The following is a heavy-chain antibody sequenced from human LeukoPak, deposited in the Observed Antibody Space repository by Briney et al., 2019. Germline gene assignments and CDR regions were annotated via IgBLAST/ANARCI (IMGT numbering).Heavy chain of an antibody. CDR1: GFTFSDYY. CDR3: ARDFAGTTSFDP. J-gene: IGHJ5*02. Sequence: GGFLRLSCAASGFTFSDYYMSWIRQAPGKGLEWVSYISSSGSTIYYADSVKGRFTISRDNAKNSLYPQMNSLRAEDTAVYYCARDFAGTTSFDPWGQGTLVTVSS. CDR2: ISSSGSTI. D-gene: IGHD1-7*01. V-gene: IGHV3-11*04.